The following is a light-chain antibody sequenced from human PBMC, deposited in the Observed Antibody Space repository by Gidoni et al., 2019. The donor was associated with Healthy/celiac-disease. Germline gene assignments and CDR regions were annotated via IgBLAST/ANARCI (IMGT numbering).Light chain of an antibody. CDR1: QSVSSSY. J-gene: IGKJ4*01. CDR2: GAS. V-gene: IGKV3-20*01. Sequence: EIVLTQSPGTLSLSPGERATLSCRASQSVSSSYLAWYQQKPGQAPRPLIYGASSRATGLPDRFSGSGSGTEFTLNISRLEPEDFAVYYCQQYGSSPLTFGGGTKVEIK. CDR3: QQYGSSPLT.